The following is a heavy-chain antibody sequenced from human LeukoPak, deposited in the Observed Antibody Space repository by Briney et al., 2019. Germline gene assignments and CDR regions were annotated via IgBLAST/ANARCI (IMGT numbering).Heavy chain of an antibody. CDR3: ARSAGDGYNRGSGNWFDP. CDR2: FDPEDGET. J-gene: IGHJ5*02. D-gene: IGHD5-12*01. Sequence: ASVKVSCKVSGYTLNELSMHWVRQAPGKGLEWMGGFDPEDGETIPAQKFKGRVTMTEDTSTDTVHMELSSLRSEGTALYYWARSAGDGYNRGSGNWFDPWGQGTLVTVSS. CDR1: GYTLNELS. V-gene: IGHV1-24*01.